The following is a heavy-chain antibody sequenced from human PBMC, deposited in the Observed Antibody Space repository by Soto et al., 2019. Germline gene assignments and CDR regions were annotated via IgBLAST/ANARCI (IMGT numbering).Heavy chain of an antibody. CDR3: AGQLKWPPAAWKTGTRFIAMDV. Sequence: VEMVESGGGLVKPGGSLRLSCPESKFSLSTDNFNWVRQVPGKGLEWVAFISGNSRYIYYADAVKGRLTISSKDADKLVVQQMERVRVDGTAVYYCAGQLKWPPAAWKTGTRFIAMDVWGQGTTVTVSS. J-gene: IGHJ6*02. V-gene: IGHV3-21*01. CDR1: KFSLSTDN. D-gene: IGHD1-1*01. CDR2: ISGNSRYI.